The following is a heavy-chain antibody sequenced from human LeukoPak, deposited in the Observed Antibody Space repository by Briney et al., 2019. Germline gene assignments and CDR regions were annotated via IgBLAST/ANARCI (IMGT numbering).Heavy chain of an antibody. V-gene: IGHV3-9*01. Sequence: PGRTLRLSCAASGFTFDDYAMHWVRQAPGKGLEWISGISWNSDIIGYADSVKGRFIISRDNAKNSLYLQMNGLRAEDTALYYCAKDKGEEPIAVAGLDYWGQGTLVTVSS. CDR3: AKDKGEEPIAVAGLDY. J-gene: IGHJ4*02. CDR2: ISWNSDII. CDR1: GFTFDDYA. D-gene: IGHD6-19*01.